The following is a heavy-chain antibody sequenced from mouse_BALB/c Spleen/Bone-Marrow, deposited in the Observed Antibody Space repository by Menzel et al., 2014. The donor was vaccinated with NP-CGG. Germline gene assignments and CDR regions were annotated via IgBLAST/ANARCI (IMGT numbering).Heavy chain of an antibody. CDR2: IYPGDGDT. V-gene: IGHV1-80*01. Sequence: QVQLQQSGAELVRPGSSVKISCKASGYAFSTNWMNWVKQRPGQGLEWIGQIYPGDGDTNYNEKFKGKATLTADKSSSTASIQLSSLTSEDSAVYFCARVGFSFDYWGQGTTLTVTS. CDR1: GYAFSTNW. CDR3: ARVGFSFDY. D-gene: IGHD3-1*01. J-gene: IGHJ2*01.